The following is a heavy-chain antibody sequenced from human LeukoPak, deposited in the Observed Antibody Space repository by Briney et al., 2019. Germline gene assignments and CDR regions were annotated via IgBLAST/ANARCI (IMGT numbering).Heavy chain of an antibody. V-gene: IGHV3-11*04. J-gene: IGHJ2*01. CDR2: MSSTGNTI. D-gene: IGHD2/OR15-2a*01. CDR1: GFTLRDYY. CDR3: ARSSSYFTYFDL. Sequence: PGGSLRLSCTASGFTLRDYYMSWIRQAPGKGLEWIPYMSSTGNTIYYAESVKGRFTVSRDSANNSMSLQMTSLRAEDSAEYYCARSSSYFTYFDLWGRDTLVTVSS.